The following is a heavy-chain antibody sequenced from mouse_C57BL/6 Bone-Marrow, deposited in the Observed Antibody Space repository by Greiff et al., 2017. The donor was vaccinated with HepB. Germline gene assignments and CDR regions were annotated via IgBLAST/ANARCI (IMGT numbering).Heavy chain of an antibody. CDR2: ISDGGSYT. Sequence: EVQLMESGGGLVKPGGSLKLSCAASGFTFSSYAMSWVRQTPEKRLEWVATISDGGSYTYYPDNVKGRFTISRDNAKNNLYLQMSHLKSEDTAMYYCARGPFITPAWFAYWGQGTLVTVSA. CDR3: ARGPFITPAWFAY. V-gene: IGHV5-4*01. D-gene: IGHD1-1*01. J-gene: IGHJ3*01. CDR1: GFTFSSYA.